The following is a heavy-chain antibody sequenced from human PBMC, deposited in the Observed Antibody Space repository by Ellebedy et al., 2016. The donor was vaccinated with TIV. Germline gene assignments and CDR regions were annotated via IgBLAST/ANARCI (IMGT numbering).Heavy chain of an antibody. V-gene: IGHV3-11*06. CDR1: GFTFSEHY. Sequence: GESLKISXAASGFTFSEHYMSWIRKAPGKGLEWVSYISSAGSYTDYADSVKGRFTTSRDNAQTSLYLQMDRLTSDDTAVYYCARSTYKYGLVHGVDVWGQGTTVTVSS. CDR2: ISSAGSYT. D-gene: IGHD5-24*01. CDR3: ARSTYKYGLVHGVDV. J-gene: IGHJ6*02.